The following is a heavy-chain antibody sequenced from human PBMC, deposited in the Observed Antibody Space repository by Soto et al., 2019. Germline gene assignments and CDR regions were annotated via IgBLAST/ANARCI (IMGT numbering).Heavy chain of an antibody. CDR3: ARVNPGYSYFSY. J-gene: IGHJ4*02. CDR1: GFTFSSYW. D-gene: IGHD5-18*01. Sequence: PWGSLRLACAASGFTFSSYWMLWARQAPGKGLVWVSRINSDGSTTSYADSVKGRFTISRDNAKNTLYLQMNSLRAEDTAVYYCARVNPGYSYFSYWGQGTLVTVSS. CDR2: INSDGSTT. V-gene: IGHV3-74*01.